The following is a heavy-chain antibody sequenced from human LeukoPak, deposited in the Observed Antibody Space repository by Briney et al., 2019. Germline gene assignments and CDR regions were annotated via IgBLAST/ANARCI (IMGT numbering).Heavy chain of an antibody. Sequence: GASVKVSCKASGYTFTGYYVHWVRQAPGQGLEWMGWINPNSGATNYAQKFQGRVTMTRDTSISTAYMELSRLISDDTAVYHCARVALNTVTGHLFDPWGQGTLVTVSS. CDR1: GYTFTGYY. V-gene: IGHV1-2*02. J-gene: IGHJ5*01. CDR2: INPNSGAT. D-gene: IGHD4-17*01. CDR3: ARVALNTVTGHLFDP.